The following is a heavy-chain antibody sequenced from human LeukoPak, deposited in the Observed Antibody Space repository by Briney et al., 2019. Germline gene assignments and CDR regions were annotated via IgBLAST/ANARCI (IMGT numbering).Heavy chain of an antibody. CDR1: GYIFTSYW. J-gene: IGHJ6*01. CDR2: IYPGDSDT. V-gene: IGHV5-51*01. CDR3: ARSPLTIAVAGTADGMDV. D-gene: IGHD6-19*01. Sequence: GASLQISCKGSGYIFTSYWSGWVRQLPGKGLEWMGIIYPGDSDTRYSPSFQGQVTISADKSISTAYLQWSSLKASDTAMYYCARSPLTIAVAGTADGMDVWGQGTTVTVSS.